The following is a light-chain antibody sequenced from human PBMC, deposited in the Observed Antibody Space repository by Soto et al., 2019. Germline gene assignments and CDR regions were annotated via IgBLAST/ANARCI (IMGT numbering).Light chain of an antibody. V-gene: IGKV3-11*01. CDR1: QSVSNN. CDR2: DAS. CDR3: QNGGT. Sequence: EIVLTQSPATLSLSPGERATVSCRASQSVSNNLGWYQQKAGQAPRLLIYDASNQATGIPARFSGSGSGTDFTLAIRSLEPDDFAFYYCQNGGTFGQGTRREIK. J-gene: IGKJ5*01.